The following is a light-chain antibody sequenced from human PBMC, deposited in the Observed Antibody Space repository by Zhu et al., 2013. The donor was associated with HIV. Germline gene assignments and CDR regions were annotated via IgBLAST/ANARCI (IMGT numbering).Light chain of an antibody. CDR2: LAS. V-gene: IGKV2-28*01. Sequence: DIVMTQSPLSLPVTPGEPASISCRSSQSLLQSNGYNYLDWYLQKPGQSPQLLIYLASNQASGVPDRFSGSGSGTDFTLKISRVEAEDVGVYYCMQALQTPRTFGQGTKVEIK. CDR3: MQALQTPRT. J-gene: IGKJ1*01. CDR1: QSLLQSNGYNY.